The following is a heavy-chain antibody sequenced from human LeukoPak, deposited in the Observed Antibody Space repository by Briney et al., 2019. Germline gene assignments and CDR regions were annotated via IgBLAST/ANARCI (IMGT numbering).Heavy chain of an antibody. V-gene: IGHV3-23*01. D-gene: IGHD5-12*01. Sequence: GGSLRLSCAASGFTFTNAWMYWVRQAPGKGLEWVSAISGSGGSTYYADSVKGRFTISRDNSKNTLYLQMNSLRAEDTAVYYCAKDLFTSIVASPNYYYGMDVWGQGTTVTVSS. CDR3: AKDLFTSIVASPNYYYGMDV. CDR2: ISGSGGST. J-gene: IGHJ6*02. CDR1: GFTFTNAW.